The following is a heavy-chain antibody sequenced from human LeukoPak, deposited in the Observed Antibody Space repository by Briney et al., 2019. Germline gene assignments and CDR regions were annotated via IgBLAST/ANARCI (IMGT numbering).Heavy chain of an antibody. J-gene: IGHJ4*02. CDR2: ISAYNGNT. CDR1: GYTFTSYY. CDR3: ARDSPYYYDSSGYSSYFDY. V-gene: IGHV1-18*04. Sequence: ASVKVSCKASGYTFTSYYMHWVRQAPGQGLEWMGWISAYNGNTNYAQKLQGRVTMTTDTSTSTAYMELRSLRSDDTAVYYCARDSPYYYDSSGYSSYFDYWGQGTLVTVSS. D-gene: IGHD3-22*01.